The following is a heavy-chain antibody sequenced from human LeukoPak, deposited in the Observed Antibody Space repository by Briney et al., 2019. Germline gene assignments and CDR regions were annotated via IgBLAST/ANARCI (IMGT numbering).Heavy chain of an antibody. CDR3: AEMQYYYDSSGYLQN. Sequence: ASVKVSCKASGYTFTSYGISWVRQAPGQGLEWMGLISAYNGNTNYAQKLQGRVTMTTDTSTSTAYMELRSLRSDDTAVYYCAEMQYYYDSSGYLQNWGQGTMVTVSS. CDR1: GYTFTSYG. J-gene: IGHJ3*01. CDR2: ISAYNGNT. V-gene: IGHV1-18*01. D-gene: IGHD3-22*01.